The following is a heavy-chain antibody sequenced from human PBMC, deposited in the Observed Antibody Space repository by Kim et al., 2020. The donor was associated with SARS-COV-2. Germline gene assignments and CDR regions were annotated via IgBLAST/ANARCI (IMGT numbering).Heavy chain of an antibody. D-gene: IGHD2-21*02. V-gene: IGHV3-7*01. CDR2: IKVDGSER. CDR3: AREALSGDGSPDY. CDR1: GFTFARYW. Sequence: GGSLRLSCVASGFTFARYWMNWVRQAPGKGLEWVANIKVDGSERYYVDSVKGRFTISRDNAKNSLYLQMNSLRAEDTAVYYCAREALSGDGSPDYWGQGTLVTVSS. J-gene: IGHJ4*02.